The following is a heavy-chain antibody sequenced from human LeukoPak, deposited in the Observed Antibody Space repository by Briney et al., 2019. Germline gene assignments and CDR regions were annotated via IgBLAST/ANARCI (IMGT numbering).Heavy chain of an antibody. J-gene: IGHJ4*02. V-gene: IGHV4-59*12. CDR2: IYYSGST. CDR1: GGSISSYY. CDR3: AREGYYYDSSGYLY. D-gene: IGHD3-22*01. Sequence: SETLSLTCTVSGGSISSYYWSWIRQPPGKGLEWIGYIYYSGSTNYNPSLKSRVTISVDTSKNQFSLKLSSVTAADTAVYYCAREGYYYDSSGYLYWGQGTLVTVSS.